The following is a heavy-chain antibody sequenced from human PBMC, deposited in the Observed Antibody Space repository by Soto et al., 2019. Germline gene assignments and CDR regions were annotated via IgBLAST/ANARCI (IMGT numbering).Heavy chain of an antibody. V-gene: IGHV4-31*03. CDR2: IYYSGST. CDR1: GGSISSGGYY. J-gene: IGHJ4*02. Sequence: PSETLSLTCTVSGGSISSGGYYWSWIRQHPGKGLKWIGYIYYSGSTYYNPSLKSRVTISVDTSKNQFSLKLSSVTAADTAVYYCARVLRGYSYGRLDYWGQGTLVTVSS. D-gene: IGHD5-18*01. CDR3: ARVLRGYSYGRLDY.